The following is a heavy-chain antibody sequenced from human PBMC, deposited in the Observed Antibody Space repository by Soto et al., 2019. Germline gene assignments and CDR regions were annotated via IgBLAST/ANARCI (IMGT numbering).Heavy chain of an antibody. CDR1: GFTFSSYW. J-gene: IGHJ5*02. Sequence: PGGSLRLSCAASGFTFSSYWMHWVRQAPGKGLVWVSRINSDGSSTSYADSVKGRFTISRDNAKNTLYLQMNSLRAEDTAVYYCAREVQLGALYNWFDPWGQGTLVTVSS. CDR2: INSDGSST. D-gene: IGHD6-6*01. CDR3: AREVQLGALYNWFDP. V-gene: IGHV3-74*01.